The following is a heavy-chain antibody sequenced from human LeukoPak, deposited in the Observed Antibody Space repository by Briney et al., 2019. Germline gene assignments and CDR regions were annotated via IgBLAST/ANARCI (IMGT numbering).Heavy chain of an antibody. V-gene: IGHV4-39*01. CDR2: VYYTGST. CDR1: GDAVTSGTFH. J-gene: IGHJ5*02. D-gene: IGHD3-10*01. Sequence: SDTLSLTCTGSGDAVTSGTFHWAWVRQPPGKGLEWISAVYYTGSTYDNRSLKSQFTICMDPAKNQFSLDLWSLVAPDTAVYYCASQSGSGGLSRPFEPWGQGNLVTVSS. CDR3: ASQSGSGGLSRPFEP.